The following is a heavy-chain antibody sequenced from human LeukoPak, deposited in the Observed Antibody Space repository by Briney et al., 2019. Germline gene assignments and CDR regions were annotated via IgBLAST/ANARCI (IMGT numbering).Heavy chain of an antibody. D-gene: IGHD1-26*01. J-gene: IGHJ4*02. CDR3: ARDTPAMYSGSYYELDY. Sequence: ASVKVSCKAFGYSFINHGISWVRQAPGQGLEWLGWISGYNTNPKYEQRLLGRVTMTTDTSTTTAYMELRSLRSDDTAVYYCARDTPAMYSGSYYELDYWGQGTLVTVSS. CDR2: ISGYNTNP. CDR1: GYSFINHG. V-gene: IGHV1-18*01.